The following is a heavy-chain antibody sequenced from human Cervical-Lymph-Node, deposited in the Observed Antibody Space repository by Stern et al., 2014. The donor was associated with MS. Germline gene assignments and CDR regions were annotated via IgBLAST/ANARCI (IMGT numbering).Heavy chain of an antibody. Sequence: VQLVESGAEVKKPGASVKVSCKASGYTFTSYYMPWVRQAPGQGLDLMGIINPSGGSTSYAQKFQGRVAMDRDTSTSTVYMELSSLRSEDTAVYYCARGGYSYGEGRAFDIWGQGTMVTVSS. J-gene: IGHJ3*02. CDR2: INPSGGST. D-gene: IGHD5-18*01. CDR1: GYTFTSYY. CDR3: ARGGYSYGEGRAFDI. V-gene: IGHV1-46*01.